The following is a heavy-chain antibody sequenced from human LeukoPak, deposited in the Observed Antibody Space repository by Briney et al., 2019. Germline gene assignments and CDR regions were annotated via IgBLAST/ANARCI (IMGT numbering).Heavy chain of an antibody. D-gene: IGHD2-15*01. CDR3: AREGGHCSGGSCYSDY. CDR2: INPIFGTA. V-gene: IGHV1-69*05. Sequence: ASVKVSCKASGGTFSSYAISWVRQAPGQGLEWMGGINPIFGTANYAQKFQGRVTITTDKSTSTAYMELSSLRSEDTAVYYCAREGGHCSGGSCYSDYWGQGTLVTVSS. CDR1: GGTFSSYA. J-gene: IGHJ4*02.